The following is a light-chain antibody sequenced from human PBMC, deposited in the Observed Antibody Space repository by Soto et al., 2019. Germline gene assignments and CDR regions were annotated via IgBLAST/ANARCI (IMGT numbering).Light chain of an antibody. Sequence: QSVLTQPPSASGTPGQRVTISYSGSSSNIGSNYVYWYQQLPGTAPKLLLYRNNQRPSGVPDRFSGSKSGTSASLAISGLRSEYEADYYCAAWDDSLSGYVFGTGTKVTVL. CDR3: AAWDDSLSGYV. V-gene: IGLV1-47*01. J-gene: IGLJ1*01. CDR1: SSNIGSNY. CDR2: RNN.